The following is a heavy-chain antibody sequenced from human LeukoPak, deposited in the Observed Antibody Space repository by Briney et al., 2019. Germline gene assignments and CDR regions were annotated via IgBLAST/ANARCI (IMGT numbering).Heavy chain of an antibody. CDR2: ISAYNGNT. J-gene: IGHJ6*03. CDR1: GYTFTSYG. Sequence: GASVKVSCKASGYTFTSYGISWVRQAPGQGLEWMGWISAYNGNTNYAQKLQGRVTITRNTSISTAYMELSSLRSEDTAVYYCARGSSLFNDFWSGYYHYYYYMDVWGKGTTVTVSS. V-gene: IGHV1-18*01. CDR3: ARGSSLFNDFWSGYYHYYYYMDV. D-gene: IGHD3-3*01.